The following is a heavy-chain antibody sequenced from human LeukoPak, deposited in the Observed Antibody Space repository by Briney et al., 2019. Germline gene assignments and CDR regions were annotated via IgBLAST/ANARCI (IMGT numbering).Heavy chain of an antibody. CDR2: IYHSGRT. CDR3: ASSDGLPPRSDSSYDVFDY. CDR1: GGSFSGYY. D-gene: IGHD5-12*01. Sequence: PSETLSLTCAVYGGSFSGYYWSWIRQPPGKGLEWIGEIYHSGRTNYNPSLKSRVTISLDKSKNHFSLNLSSVTAADTALYYCASSDGLPPRSDSSYDVFDYWGQGTLVTVSS. V-gene: IGHV4-34*01. J-gene: IGHJ4*02.